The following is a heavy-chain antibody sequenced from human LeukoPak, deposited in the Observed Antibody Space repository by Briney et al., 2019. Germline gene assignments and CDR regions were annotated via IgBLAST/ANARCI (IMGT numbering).Heavy chain of an antibody. CDR2: IYYSGST. D-gene: IGHD3-3*01. Sequence: SQTLSLTCTVSGGSISGGGYYWSWIRQHPGKGLEWIGYIYYSGSTYYNPSLKSRVTISVDTSKNQFSLKLSSVTAADTAVYYCATYYDFWSDKGGFFDYWGQGTLVTVSS. CDR3: ATYYDFWSDKGGFFDY. J-gene: IGHJ4*02. V-gene: IGHV4-31*03. CDR1: GGSISGGGYY.